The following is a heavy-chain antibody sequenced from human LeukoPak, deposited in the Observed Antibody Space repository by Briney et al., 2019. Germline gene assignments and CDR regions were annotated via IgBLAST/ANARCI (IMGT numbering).Heavy chain of an antibody. CDR3: ARVDIVVVTAIYPYYFDY. CDR1: GGSISSSSYY. D-gene: IGHD2-21*02. J-gene: IGHJ4*02. CDR2: IYYSGST. V-gene: IGHV4-39*01. Sequence: SETLSLTCTVSGGSISSSSYYWGWKRQPPGKGLEWIGSIYYSGSTYYNPSLKSRVTISVDTSKNQFSLKLSSVTAADTAVYYCARVDIVVVTAIYPYYFDYWSQGTLVTVSS.